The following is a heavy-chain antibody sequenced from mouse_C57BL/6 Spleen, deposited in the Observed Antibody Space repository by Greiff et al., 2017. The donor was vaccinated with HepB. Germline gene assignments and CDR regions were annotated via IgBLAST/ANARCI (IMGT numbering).Heavy chain of an antibody. CDR2: IDPSDSYT. Sequence: VQLQQSGAELVKPGASVKLSCKASGYTFTSYWMQWVKQRPGQGLEWIGEIDPSDSYTNYNQKFKGKATLTVDTSSSTAYMQLSSLTSEDSAVYYWARRGKLLNGSSDRYFDVWGTGTTVTVAS. V-gene: IGHV1-50*01. D-gene: IGHD1-1*01. CDR3: ARRGKLLNGSSDRYFDV. J-gene: IGHJ1*03. CDR1: GYTFTSYW.